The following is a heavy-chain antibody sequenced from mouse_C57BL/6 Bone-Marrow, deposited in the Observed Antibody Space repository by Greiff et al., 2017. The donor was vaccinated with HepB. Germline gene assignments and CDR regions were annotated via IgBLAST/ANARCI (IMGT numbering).Heavy chain of an antibody. CDR2: ISYSGST. CDR1: GYSITSGYD. J-gene: IGHJ1*03. V-gene: IGHV3-1*01. CDR3: ARGPLFDV. Sequence: EVKLVESGPGMVKPSQSLSLTCTVTGYSITSGYDWHWIRHFPGKKLEWMGYISYSGSTNYNPSLKSRISITHDTSKNHFFLKLNSVTTEDTATYYCARGPLFDVWGTGTTVTVSS.